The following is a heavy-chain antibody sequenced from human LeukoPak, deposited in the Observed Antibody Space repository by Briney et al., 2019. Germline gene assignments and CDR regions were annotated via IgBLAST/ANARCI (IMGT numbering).Heavy chain of an antibody. CDR2: INPNSGGT. CDR1: GYTFTCYF. CDR3: ARVSSIAVAGREAFDI. Sequence: ASVKVSCKASGYTFTCYFMHWVRQAPGQGLEWMGWINPNSGGTNYAQKFQGRVTMTRDTSISTAYMELSRLRSDDTAVYYCARVSSIAVAGREAFDIWGQGTMVTVSS. V-gene: IGHV1-2*02. D-gene: IGHD6-19*01. J-gene: IGHJ3*02.